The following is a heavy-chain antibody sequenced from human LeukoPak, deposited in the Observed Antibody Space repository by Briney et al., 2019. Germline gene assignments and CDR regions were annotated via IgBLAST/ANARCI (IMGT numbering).Heavy chain of an antibody. CDR1: GFTFSSYA. CDR3: ARDLRVPAADYYYYYMDV. V-gene: IGHV3-64*01. CDR2: ISSNGGST. J-gene: IGHJ6*03. Sequence: GGSLRLSCAASGFTFSSYAMHWVRQAPGKGLEYVSAISSNGGSTYYANSVKGRFTISRDNSKNTLYLQVGSLRAEDTAVYYCARDLRVPAADYYYYYMDVWGKGTTVTISS. D-gene: IGHD2-2*01.